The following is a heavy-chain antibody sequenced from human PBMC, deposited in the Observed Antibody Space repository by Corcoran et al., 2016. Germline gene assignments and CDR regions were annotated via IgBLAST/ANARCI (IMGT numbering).Heavy chain of an antibody. D-gene: IGHD3-22*01. CDR2: IYWDDDK. CDR3: ARGIGYDSSGYQYYFDY. Sequence: QITLKESGPTLVKPTQTLTLTCTFSGFSLSTSGVGVGWIRQPPGKALEWLALIYWDDDKRYSPSLKSRLTITKDTSKNQVVLTMTNMDPVETATYYCARGIGYDSSGYQYYFDYWGQGTLVTVSS. J-gene: IGHJ4*02. CDR1: GFSLSTSGVG. V-gene: IGHV2-5*02.